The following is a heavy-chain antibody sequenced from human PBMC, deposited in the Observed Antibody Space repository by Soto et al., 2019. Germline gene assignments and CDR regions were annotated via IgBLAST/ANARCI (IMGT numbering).Heavy chain of an antibody. D-gene: IGHD6-13*01. V-gene: IGHV4-39*01. CDR3: ARGPADGMGVWVY. Sequence: QLQLQESGPGRVKPAETLSLTCTVSGGSISSSRYYWGWIRQPPGKGLEWIGSIYYSGSTYYNPSLKSRVTISVDTSKKQFSLKLSSVTAAATAVYYCARGPADGMGVWVYWGQVTPVTVSS. CDR2: IYYSGST. CDR1: GGSISSSRYY. J-gene: IGHJ4*02.